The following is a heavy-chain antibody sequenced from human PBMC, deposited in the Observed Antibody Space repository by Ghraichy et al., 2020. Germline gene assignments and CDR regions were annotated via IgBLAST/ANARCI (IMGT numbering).Heavy chain of an antibody. Sequence: SETLSLTCTVSGYSITTGYDWGWIRQPPGKGLEWIGRIFHSGVTAYNPSLKSRVTLLVDTSKNQFSMKLSSVTATDTAVYYCVRWVWNGDEKYYFDYWGQGMLVTVSS. CDR3: VRWVWNGDEKYYFDY. CDR1: GYSITTGYD. D-gene: IGHD3-3*01. CDR2: IFHSGVT. J-gene: IGHJ4*02. V-gene: IGHV4-38-2*02.